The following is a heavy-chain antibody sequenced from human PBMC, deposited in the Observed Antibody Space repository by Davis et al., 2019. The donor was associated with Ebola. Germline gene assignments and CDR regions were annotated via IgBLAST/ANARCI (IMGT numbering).Heavy chain of an antibody. Sequence: MPGGSLRLSCTVSGGSIISSSSYWSWIRQPPRKGLEWIGSIYYSGITYYNPSLKSRVTISVDTSKNQFSLKLRSVTAADTAVYYCARQGWSGYSLRHWLDPWGRGTLVTVSS. CDR1: GGSIISSSSY. J-gene: IGHJ5*02. CDR2: IYYSGIT. V-gene: IGHV4-39*01. CDR3: ARQGWSGYSLRHWLDP. D-gene: IGHD3-3*01.